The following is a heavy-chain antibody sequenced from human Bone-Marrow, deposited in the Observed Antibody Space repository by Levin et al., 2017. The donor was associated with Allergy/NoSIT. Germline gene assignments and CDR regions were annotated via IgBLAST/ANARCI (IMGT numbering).Heavy chain of an antibody. V-gene: IGHV3-21*01. CDR2: ISSVTDYI. CDR3: ARVPDLRRRDFYYYGMDV. CDR1: GFTFSNYS. J-gene: IGHJ6*02. Sequence: PGGSLRLSCIGSGFTFSNYSMNWIRQTPGKKLQWVASISSVTDYIFYAESLKGRITVSRDNARNSVFLQVNRLRAEDTAVYYCARVPDLRRRDFYYYGMDVWGQGTTVTVS.